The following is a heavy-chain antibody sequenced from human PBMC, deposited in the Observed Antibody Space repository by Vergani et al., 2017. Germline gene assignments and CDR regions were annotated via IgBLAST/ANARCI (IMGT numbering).Heavy chain of an antibody. J-gene: IGHJ6*02. V-gene: IGHV3-30*01. CDR2: ISYDGSNK. D-gene: IGHD6-19*01. Sequence: VQLVESGGGLVQPGGSLRLSCAASGFTFSSYAMHWVRQAPGKGLEWVAVISYDGSNKYYADSVKGRFTISRDNSKNTLYLQMNSLRAEDTAVYYCAREVGIAVAGTNYYYGMDVWGQGTTVTVSS. CDR3: AREVGIAVAGTNYYYGMDV. CDR1: GFTFSSYA.